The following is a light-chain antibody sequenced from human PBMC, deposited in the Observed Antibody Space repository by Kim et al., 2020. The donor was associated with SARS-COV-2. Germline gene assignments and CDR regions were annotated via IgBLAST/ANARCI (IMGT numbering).Light chain of an antibody. Sequence: EIVLTQSPGTLSLSPGERATLSCRASQGVTSGFLAWYQHKPGQAPRLLIYGASNRATGTPDRFSGSGSETDFTLTISRLEPEDYAVYYCQQYGSSPQTFGQGTKVDI. J-gene: IGKJ1*01. V-gene: IGKV3-20*01. CDR1: QGVTSGF. CDR2: GAS. CDR3: QQYGSSPQT.